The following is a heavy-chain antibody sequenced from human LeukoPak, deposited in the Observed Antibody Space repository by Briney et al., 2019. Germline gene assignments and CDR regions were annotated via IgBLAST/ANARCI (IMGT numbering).Heavy chain of an antibody. Sequence: GGSLRLSCAASGFTFSSYWMSWVRQAPGKGLEWVANIKQDGSEKYYVDSVKGRFTISRDNAKNSLYLQMNSLRAEDTAVYYCARTYYYDSSGRPFDYWGQGTLVTVSS. J-gene: IGHJ4*02. CDR2: IKQDGSEK. CDR1: GFTFSSYW. CDR3: ARTYYYDSSGRPFDY. V-gene: IGHV3-7*03. D-gene: IGHD3-22*01.